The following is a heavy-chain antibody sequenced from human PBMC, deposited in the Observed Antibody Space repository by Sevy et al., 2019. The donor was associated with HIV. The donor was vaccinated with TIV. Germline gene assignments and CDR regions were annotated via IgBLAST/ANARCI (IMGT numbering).Heavy chain of an antibody. D-gene: IGHD3-9*01. V-gene: IGHV3-21*01. J-gene: IGHJ6*02. Sequence: GGSLRLSCAASGFTFSSYSMNWVRQAPGKGLEWVSSISSSSSYIYYADSVKGRFTISRDNAKNSLYLQMNSLRAADTAVYYCARDLVGFRYFDWLGDATTYYYYGMDVWGQGTTVTVSS. CDR3: ARDLVGFRYFDWLGDATTYYYYGMDV. CDR2: ISSSSSYI. CDR1: GFTFSSYS.